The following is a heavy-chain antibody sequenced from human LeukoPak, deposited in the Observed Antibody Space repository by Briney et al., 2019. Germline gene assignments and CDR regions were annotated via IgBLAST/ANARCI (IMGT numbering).Heavy chain of an antibody. V-gene: IGHV1-2*06. CDR1: GYTFTGYY. CDR2: INPNSGGT. D-gene: IGHD3-10*01. J-gene: IGHJ4*02. CDR3: AREHYYGSGSYLWSDY. Sequence: GASVKVSCKASGYTFTGYYMHWVRQAPGQGLEWMGRINPNSGGTNYAQKFQGRVTMTRDTSISTAYMELRSLRSDDTAVYYCAREHYYGSGSYLWSDYWGQGTLVTVSS.